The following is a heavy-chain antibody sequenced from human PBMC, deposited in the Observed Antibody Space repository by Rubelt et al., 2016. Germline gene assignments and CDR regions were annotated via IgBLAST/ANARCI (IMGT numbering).Heavy chain of an antibody. CDR1: GYTFTSYA. D-gene: IGHD6-19*01. CDR2: INAGNGNT. Sequence: QVQLVQSGAEVKKPGASVKVSCKASGYTFTSYAMHWARQAPGQRLEWMGWINAGNGNTKYSQKVQGRVTITRDTSASTAYMELSSLRSEDTAVYYCARGKQWEPRSWFDPWGQGTLVTVSS. V-gene: IGHV1-3*01. J-gene: IGHJ5*02. CDR3: ARGKQWEPRSWFDP.